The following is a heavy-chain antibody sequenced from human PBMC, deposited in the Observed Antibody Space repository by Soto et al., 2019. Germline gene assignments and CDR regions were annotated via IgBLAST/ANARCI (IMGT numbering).Heavy chain of an antibody. CDR2: IRGSGGST. CDR3: AKGSSGYRFYFDY. Sequence: GGSLRLSCAASGFTFSSYAMSWVRQAPGKGLEWVSAIRGSGGSTYYADSVKGRFTISRDNSKNTLYLQMNSLRAEDTAVYYCAKGSSGYRFYFDYWGQGTLVTVSS. D-gene: IGHD3-22*01. CDR1: GFTFSSYA. V-gene: IGHV3-23*01. J-gene: IGHJ4*02.